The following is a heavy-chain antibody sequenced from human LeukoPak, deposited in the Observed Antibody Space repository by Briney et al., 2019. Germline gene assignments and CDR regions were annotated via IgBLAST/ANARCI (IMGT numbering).Heavy chain of an antibody. CDR1: GFTFKTFA. V-gene: IGHV3-23*01. D-gene: IGHD2/OR15-2a*01. J-gene: IGHJ5*02. CDR3: AKDLRHRTTCNCYGWLDL. Sequence: PGGSLRLSCAASGFTFKTFAMSWVRQAPGKGLEWVSAISPTGDNIYYADSVKGRFTISRDNSRNTLYLQMNSLRVEDTAIYYCAKDLRHRTTCNCYGWLDLWGQGTLVTVSS. CDR2: ISPTGDNI.